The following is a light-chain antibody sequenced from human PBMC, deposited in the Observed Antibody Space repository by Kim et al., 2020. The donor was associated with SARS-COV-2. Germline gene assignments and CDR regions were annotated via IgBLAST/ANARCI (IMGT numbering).Light chain of an antibody. CDR3: QQRSNWPPAA. V-gene: IGKV3-11*01. J-gene: IGKJ4*01. CDR2: GAY. Sequence: LSPGERATLSCRASQSVSSLLAWSQQKPGQAPRLLICGAYNRATGIPARFSGSVSGTDFTLTISSLEPEDFAVYYCQQRSNWPPAAFGGGTEVEI. CDR1: QSVSSL.